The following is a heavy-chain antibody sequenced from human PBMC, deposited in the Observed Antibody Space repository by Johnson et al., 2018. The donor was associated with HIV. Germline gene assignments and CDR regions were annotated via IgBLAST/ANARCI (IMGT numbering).Heavy chain of an antibody. D-gene: IGHD3-22*01. J-gene: IGHJ3*02. V-gene: IGHV3-66*01. Sequence: VQLVESGGALVQPGGSLRLSCAASGFTVSSNYMSWVRQAPGKGLEWVSVIYSGGSTYYADSVKGRFTISRDNSKNTLYLQLNSLRAEDTAVYYCAKGIVVGVRAFDIWGQGTMVTVSS. CDR2: IYSGGST. CDR1: GFTVSSNY. CDR3: AKGIVVGVRAFDI.